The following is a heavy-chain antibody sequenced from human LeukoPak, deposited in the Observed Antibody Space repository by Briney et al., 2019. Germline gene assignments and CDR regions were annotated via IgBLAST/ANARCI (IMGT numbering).Heavy chain of an antibody. CDR2: IYYSGST. V-gene: IGHV4-39*07. CDR1: GGSISSGDYY. J-gene: IGHJ4*02. D-gene: IGHD3-22*01. Sequence: SETLSLTCAVSGGSISSGDYYWGWIRQPPGKGLEWIGSIYYSGSTYYNPSLKSRVTISVDTSKNQFSLKLSSVTAADTAVYYCARAEGYYDSSGYYQTIPLWGQGTLVTVSS. CDR3: ARAEGYYDSSGYYQTIPL.